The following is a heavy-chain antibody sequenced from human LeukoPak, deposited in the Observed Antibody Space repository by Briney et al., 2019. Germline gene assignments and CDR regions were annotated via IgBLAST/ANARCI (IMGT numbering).Heavy chain of an antibody. Sequence: SETLSLTCAVSGGSISSGGYSWSWLRQPPGKGLEWIGYIYHSGSTYYNPSLKGRVTISVDRSKNQFSLKLSSVTAADTAVYYCARRGITGTYETFDYWGQGTLVTVSS. CDR3: ARRGITGTYETFDY. V-gene: IGHV4-30-2*01. CDR1: GGSISSGGYS. CDR2: IYHSGST. D-gene: IGHD1-20*01. J-gene: IGHJ4*02.